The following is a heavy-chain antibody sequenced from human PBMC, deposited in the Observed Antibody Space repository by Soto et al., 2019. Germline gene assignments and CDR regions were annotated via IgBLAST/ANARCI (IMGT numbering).Heavy chain of an antibody. CDR1: GYTFTGYY. V-gene: IGHV1-2*02. D-gene: IGHD6-6*01. CDR3: ARQVGSSSPYNWFDP. CDR2: INPNSGGT. J-gene: IGHJ5*02. Sequence: ASVKVCSKASGYTFTGYYIHWVRQAPGQGLEWMGWINPNSGGTNYAQKFQGRVTMTRDTSISTAYMELSRLRSDDTAVYYCARQVGSSSPYNWFDPWGQGTLVTFS.